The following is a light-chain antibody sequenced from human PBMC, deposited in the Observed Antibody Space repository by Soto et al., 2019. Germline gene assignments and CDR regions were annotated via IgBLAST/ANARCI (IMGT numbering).Light chain of an antibody. V-gene: IGKV1-12*01. CDR1: QDISNW. Sequence: DIHMTQSPSSVSASVGDRVTISCRASQDISNWLAWYQQKPGEAPKFLIYAAYNLQSGVPSKFSVSGSGTDFTLTISSLQPEDFAVYYCKQARRFPITFGQGTRLEIK. CDR2: AAY. CDR3: KQARRFPIT. J-gene: IGKJ5*01.